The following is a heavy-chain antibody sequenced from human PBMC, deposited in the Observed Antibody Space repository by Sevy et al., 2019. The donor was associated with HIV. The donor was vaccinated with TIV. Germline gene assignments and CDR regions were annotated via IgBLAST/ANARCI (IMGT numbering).Heavy chain of an antibody. V-gene: IGHV3-72*01. Sequence: GGSLRLSCSTSGFNFSEHFMEWVRQAPGKGLEWIGRCRNKPDRFTTEYAASVKGRFTISRDDSKSSLYLQMSGLQADDTALYFCVRAGKNFYLDFWGQGTLVTVSS. CDR3: VRAGKNFYLDF. J-gene: IGHJ4*02. CDR2: CRNKPDRFTT. CDR1: GFNFSEHF.